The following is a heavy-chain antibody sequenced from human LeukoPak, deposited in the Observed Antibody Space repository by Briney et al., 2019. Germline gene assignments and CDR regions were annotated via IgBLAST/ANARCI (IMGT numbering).Heavy chain of an antibody. V-gene: IGHV1-69*05. CDR3: ARDSKNSSSWYHFQH. D-gene: IGHD6-13*01. J-gene: IGHJ1*01. Sequence: GASVKVSCKASGYTFTSYGISWVRQAPGQGLEWMGGIIPIFGTANYAQKFQGRVTITTDESTSTAYMELSSLRSEDTAVYYCARDSKNSSSWYHFQHWGQGTLVTVSS. CDR1: GYTFTSYG. CDR2: IIPIFGTA.